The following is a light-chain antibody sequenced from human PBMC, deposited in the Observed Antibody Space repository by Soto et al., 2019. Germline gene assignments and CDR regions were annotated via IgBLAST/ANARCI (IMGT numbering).Light chain of an antibody. Sequence: QSVLTQPPSVSAAPGQKVTISCSGSSSNIGHNYVSWYQQLPGTAPKLLIYDNNERPSGIPDRFSGSKSGTSASLAITGLQAEDEADYYCQSYDSSLSGSGVFGTGTKLTVL. CDR1: SSNIGHNY. CDR2: DNN. V-gene: IGLV1-51*01. CDR3: QSYDSSLSGSGV. J-gene: IGLJ1*01.